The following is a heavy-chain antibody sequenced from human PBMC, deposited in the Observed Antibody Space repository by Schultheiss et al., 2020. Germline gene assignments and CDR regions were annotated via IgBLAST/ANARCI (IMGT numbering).Heavy chain of an antibody. Sequence: GGSLRLSCAASGFTFSSYAMSWVRQAPGKGLEWVSAISGSGGSTYYADSVKGRFTISRDNSKNTLYLQMNSLRAEDTAVYYCARDQGVGSPRFWDYWGQGTLVTVSS. D-gene: IGHD3-3*01. V-gene: IGHV3-23*01. CDR3: ARDQGVGSPRFWDY. J-gene: IGHJ4*02. CDR1: GFTFSSYA. CDR2: ISGSGGST.